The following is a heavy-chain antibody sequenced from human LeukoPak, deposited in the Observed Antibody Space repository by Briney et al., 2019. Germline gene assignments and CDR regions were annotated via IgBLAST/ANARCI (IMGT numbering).Heavy chain of an antibody. J-gene: IGHJ4*02. Sequence: GGSLRLSCKTSGFTVTNYWMHWVRQAPGQGLVWVSRINSDGSNTNYAGSVKGRFTISRDNARNTLYLQMNSLRAEDTAVYYCAGGLSDYYYTVGYWGQGTLVTVSS. CDR2: INSDGSNT. CDR1: GFTVTNYW. D-gene: IGHD3-22*01. V-gene: IGHV3-74*01. CDR3: AGGLSDYYYTVGY.